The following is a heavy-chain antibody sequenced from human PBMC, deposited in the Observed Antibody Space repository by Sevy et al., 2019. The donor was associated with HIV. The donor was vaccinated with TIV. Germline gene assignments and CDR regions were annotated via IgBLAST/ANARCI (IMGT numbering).Heavy chain of an antibody. Sequence: ASVKVSCMASGYTFSRSVITWVRQAPGQGLEWIGWISTYNGKTNYAQKFQDRVTMTTDTSTNTAYMELRSLRSDDTAIYFCARGRGIAVAGGGYYSDYWRQGSLVTVSS. CDR3: ARGRGIAVAGGGYYSDY. CDR1: GYTFSRSV. V-gene: IGHV1-18*04. D-gene: IGHD6-19*01. CDR2: ISTYNGKT. J-gene: IGHJ4*02.